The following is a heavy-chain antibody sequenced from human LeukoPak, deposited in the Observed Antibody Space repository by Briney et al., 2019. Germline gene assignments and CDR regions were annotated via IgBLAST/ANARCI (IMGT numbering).Heavy chain of an antibody. J-gene: IGHJ4*02. CDR1: GGSISSYY. CDR2: IYYSGST. Sequence: SETLSLTCTVSGGSISSYYWSWIRQPPGKGLEWIGYIYYSGSTNYNPSLRSRVTISVDTSKNQFSLKLSSVTAADTAVYYCARVSYSSGWYDDYFDYWGQGTLVTVSS. V-gene: IGHV4-59*01. CDR3: ARVSYSSGWYDDYFDY. D-gene: IGHD6-19*01.